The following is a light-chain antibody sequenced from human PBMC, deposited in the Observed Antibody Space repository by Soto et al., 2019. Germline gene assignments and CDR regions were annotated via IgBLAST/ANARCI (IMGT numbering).Light chain of an antibody. CDR3: QQLNSLFT. V-gene: IGKV1-9*01. J-gene: IGKJ3*01. CDR1: QGISSY. Sequence: DIQLTQSPSFLSASVGDRVTITCRASQGISSYLACYQQKPGKAPKLLIYAASTLQSGVPSRFSGSGSGTEFTLTSSSLQPEDFATYYCQQLNSLFTFGPGTKVDIK. CDR2: AAS.